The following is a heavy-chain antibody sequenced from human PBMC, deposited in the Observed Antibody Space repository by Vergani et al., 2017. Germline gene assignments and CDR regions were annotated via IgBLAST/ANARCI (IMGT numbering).Heavy chain of an antibody. V-gene: IGHV3-33*06. CDR2: IWYDGSNK. CDR3: AKDLKFYYGMDV. J-gene: IGHJ6*02. CDR1: GFTFSSYG. Sequence: QVQLVESGGGVVQPGRSLRLSCAASGFTFSSYGMHWVRQAPGKGLEWVAVIWYDGSNKYYADSVKGRFTISRDNSKNTLYLQMNSLRADDTAVYYCAKDLKFYYGMDVWGQGTTVTVSS.